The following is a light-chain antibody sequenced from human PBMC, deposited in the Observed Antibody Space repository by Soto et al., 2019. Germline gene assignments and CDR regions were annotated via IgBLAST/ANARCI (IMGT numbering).Light chain of an antibody. CDR3: QQYNNWPRA. Sequence: EIVMTQSPATLSVSPGERATLSCRASQSVSSNLAWYQQKPGQAPRLLISSTSTRATGIPARFSGSGSGTELTLTISSLQSEDFAVYYCQQYNNWPRAFGQGTKLEIK. V-gene: IGKV3-15*01. J-gene: IGKJ2*01. CDR2: STS. CDR1: QSVSSN.